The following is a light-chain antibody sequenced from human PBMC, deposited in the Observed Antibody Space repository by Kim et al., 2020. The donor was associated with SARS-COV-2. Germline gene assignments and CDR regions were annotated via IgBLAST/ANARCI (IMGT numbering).Light chain of an antibody. V-gene: IGLV3-19*01. CDR2: GKN. Sequence: SSELTQDPAVSVALGQTVRITCQGDSLRNYYASWYQQKPGQAPVLVIYGKNNRPSGIPDRFSGSSSGNTASLTITGAQAEDEADYYCNSRDSSGNHYVFGTGTKVTV. CDR1: SLRNYY. J-gene: IGLJ1*01. CDR3: NSRDSSGNHYV.